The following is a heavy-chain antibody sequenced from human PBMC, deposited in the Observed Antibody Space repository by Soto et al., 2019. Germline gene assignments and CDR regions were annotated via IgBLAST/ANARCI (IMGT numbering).Heavy chain of an antibody. Sequence: SVKVSCKASGYTFTSYGISWVRQAPGQGLEWMGWISAYNGNTNYAQKLQGRVTMTTDTSTSTAYMELRSLRSDDTAVYYCARDILRCSGGSCYKKFDYWGQGTLVTVSS. CDR2: ISAYNGNT. D-gene: IGHD2-15*01. J-gene: IGHJ4*02. V-gene: IGHV1-18*01. CDR1: GYTFTSYG. CDR3: ARDILRCSGGSCYKKFDY.